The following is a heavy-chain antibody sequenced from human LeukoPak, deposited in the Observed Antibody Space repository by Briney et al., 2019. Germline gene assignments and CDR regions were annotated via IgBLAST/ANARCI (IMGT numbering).Heavy chain of an antibody. J-gene: IGHJ4*02. CDR2: IYSGGST. Sequence: GGSLRLFCGASGFTVSSNYMSWVRQAPGKGLEWVSVIYSGGSTYYADSVKGRFTISRDNSKNTLYLQINSLRAEDTAVYYCAREVRYSGSYFVSSYWGQGTLVTVSS. V-gene: IGHV3-66*01. CDR3: AREVRYSGSYFVSSY. D-gene: IGHD1-26*01. CDR1: GFTVSSNY.